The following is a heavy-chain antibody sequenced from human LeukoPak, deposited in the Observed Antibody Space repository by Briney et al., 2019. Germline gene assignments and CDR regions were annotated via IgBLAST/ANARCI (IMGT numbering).Heavy chain of an antibody. CDR1: GFTFSNYW. Sequence: GGSLRLSCAASGFTFSNYWMSWVRQAPGKGLEWVANIKQDGGEKYYVESVEGRFTISRDNVKNSLYLQMNSLRAEDTAVYYCASETWAALFDYWGQGTLVTVSS. CDR3: ASETWAALFDY. D-gene: IGHD6-13*01. V-gene: IGHV3-7*01. CDR2: IKQDGGEK. J-gene: IGHJ4*02.